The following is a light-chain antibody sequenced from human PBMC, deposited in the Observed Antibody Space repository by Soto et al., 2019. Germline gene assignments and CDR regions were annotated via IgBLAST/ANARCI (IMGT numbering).Light chain of an antibody. J-gene: IGKJ4*01. CDR2: AAS. CDR1: QSISSY. Sequence: DIQMTQSPSSLSASVGDRVTITCRASQSISSYLNWYQQKPGKAPKLLIYAASSLQSGVPSRFSGGGSGTYFTLTTSSLQLEGFATYDCAESYSPPATFGGGTKVEIK. CDR3: AESYSPPAT. V-gene: IGKV1-39*01.